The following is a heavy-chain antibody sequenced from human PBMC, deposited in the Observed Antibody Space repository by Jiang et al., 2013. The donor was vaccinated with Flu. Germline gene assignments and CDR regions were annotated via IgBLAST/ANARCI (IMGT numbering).Heavy chain of an antibody. CDR2: IYPGDSDA. Sequence: TDYWIGWVRQMPGTGLEWMEIIYPGDSDARYSPSFQGQVTISADKSISTAYLQWRSLKTSDTATYYCARARLTRGIFLHDWGQGTLVTVSS. CDR1: TDYW. D-gene: IGHD3-10*01. V-gene: IGHV5-51*01. J-gene: IGHJ4*02. CDR3: ARARLTRGIFLHD.